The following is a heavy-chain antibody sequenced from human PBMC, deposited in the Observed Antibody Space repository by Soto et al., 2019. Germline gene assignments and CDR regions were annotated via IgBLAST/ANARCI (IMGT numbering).Heavy chain of an antibody. CDR1: GCSLNTSGQG. CDR3: ARQKTGFLVVPTAIIPYYYNALDV. Sequence: SGPTLLNNTQTHTLTCNFTGCSLNTSGQGVSWIRQPPAKALEWRALIYWNDDKRYSTSLKSRLTNTQNTYKKQVVLTMSNMDPVDTATYYCARQKTGFLVVPTAIIPYYYNALDVWGQGTSVTVSS. J-gene: IGHJ6*02. V-gene: IGHV2-5*01. D-gene: IGHD2-2*01. CDR2: IYWNDDK.